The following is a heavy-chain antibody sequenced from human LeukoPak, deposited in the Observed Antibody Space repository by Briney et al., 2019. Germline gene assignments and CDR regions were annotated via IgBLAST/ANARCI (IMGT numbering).Heavy chain of an antibody. J-gene: IGHJ3*02. Sequence: GGSLRLSCAASGFTVSSNFMGWVRQAPGKGLEWVSVIYSGGSTYYADSVKGRFTISRDNSKNTLYLQMISLRAEDTAVYYCARASVVVPAAKNAFDIWGQGTMVTVSS. V-gene: IGHV3-53*01. CDR3: ARASVVVPAAKNAFDI. CDR2: IYSGGST. D-gene: IGHD2-2*01. CDR1: GFTVSSNF.